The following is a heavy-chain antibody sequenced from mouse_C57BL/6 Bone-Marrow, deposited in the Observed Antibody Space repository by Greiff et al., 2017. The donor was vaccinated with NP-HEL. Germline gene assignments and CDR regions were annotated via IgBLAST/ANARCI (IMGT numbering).Heavy chain of an antibody. CDR2: IWTGGGT. Sequence: QVQLKESGPGLVAPSQSLSITCTVSGFSFTSYAISWVRQPPGKGLEWLGVIWTGGGTNYNSALKYRLSISKDNSKSQVFLKMNSLQTDDTARYYCARYYYGSSYAMDYWGQGTSVTVSS. D-gene: IGHD1-1*01. CDR1: GFSFTSYA. V-gene: IGHV2-9-1*01. J-gene: IGHJ4*01. CDR3: ARYYYGSSYAMDY.